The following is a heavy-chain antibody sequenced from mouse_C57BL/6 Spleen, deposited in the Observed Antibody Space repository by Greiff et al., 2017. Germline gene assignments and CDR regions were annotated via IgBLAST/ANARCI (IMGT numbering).Heavy chain of an antibody. CDR1: GFTFSSYA. CDR3: ARGNYYGSSYAYAMDY. D-gene: IGHD1-1*01. J-gene: IGHJ4*01. Sequence: EVQGVESGGGLVKPGGSLKLSCAASGFTFSSYAMSWVRQTPEKRLEWVATISDGGSYTYYPDNVKGRFTISRDNAKNNLYLQMSHLKSEDTAMYYCARGNYYGSSYAYAMDYWGQGTSVTVSS. CDR2: ISDGGSYT. V-gene: IGHV5-4*01.